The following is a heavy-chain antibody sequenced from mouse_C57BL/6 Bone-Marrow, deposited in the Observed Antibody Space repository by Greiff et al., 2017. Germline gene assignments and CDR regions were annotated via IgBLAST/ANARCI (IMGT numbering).Heavy chain of an antibody. D-gene: IGHD2-2*01. CDR1: GYAFSSYW. J-gene: IGHJ2*01. CDR3: LVTDLYYFDY. V-gene: IGHV1-80*01. CDR2: IYPGDGDT. Sequence: QVQLQQSGAELVKPGASVKISCKASGYAFSSYWMNWVTQRPGKGLEWIGQIYPGDGDTNYNGKFKGKATLTADKSSSTAYMQLSSLTSEDSAVYFCLVTDLYYFDYWGQGTTLTVSS.